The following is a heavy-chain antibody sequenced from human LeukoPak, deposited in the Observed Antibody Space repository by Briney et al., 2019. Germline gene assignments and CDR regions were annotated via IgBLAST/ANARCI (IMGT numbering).Heavy chain of an antibody. D-gene: IGHD3-16*01. V-gene: IGHV3-7*01. CDR1: GFTLSTYW. CDR2: INPDGSGK. Sequence: GGSLRLSCEASGFTLSTYWVNWVRQVPGKGLDWVANINPDGSGKRYVDSVKGRFTIARDNADNSLSLQMNSLRAEDTAVYYCATWGAGGNSWGQGTLVTVSS. CDR3: ATWGAGGNS. J-gene: IGHJ4*02.